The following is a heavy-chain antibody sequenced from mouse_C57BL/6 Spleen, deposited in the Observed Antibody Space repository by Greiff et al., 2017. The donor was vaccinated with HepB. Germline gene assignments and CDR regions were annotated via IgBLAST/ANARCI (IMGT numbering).Heavy chain of an antibody. CDR2: IYPGDGDT. Sequence: QVQLQQSGPELVKPGASVKISCKASGYAFSSSWMNWVKQRPGKGLEWIGRIYPGDGDTNYNGKFKGKATLTADKSSSTAYMQLSSLTSEDSAVYFCARSGVEGYFDYWGQGTTLTVSS. D-gene: IGHD1-1*01. CDR1: GYAFSSSW. J-gene: IGHJ2*01. CDR3: ARSGVEGYFDY. V-gene: IGHV1-82*01.